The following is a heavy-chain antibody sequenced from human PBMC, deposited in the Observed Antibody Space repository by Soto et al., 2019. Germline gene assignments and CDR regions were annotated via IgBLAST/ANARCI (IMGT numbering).Heavy chain of an antibody. V-gene: IGHV3-48*03. CDR3: VRDAGFDYSDSTFDN. CDR2: INPSGDDM. Sequence: GGSLRLSCAASGFRFSSYEMNWVRQAPGKGLEWVSFINPSGDDMHYAGSVKGRFTVSRDNVRNSLHLQMNSLRVEDTAVYYCVRDAGFDYSDSTFDNWGRGTLVTVSS. J-gene: IGHJ4*02. CDR1: GFRFSSYE. D-gene: IGHD1-26*01.